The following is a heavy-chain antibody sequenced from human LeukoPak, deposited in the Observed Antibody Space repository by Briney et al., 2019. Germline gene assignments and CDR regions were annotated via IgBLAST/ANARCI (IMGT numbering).Heavy chain of an antibody. CDR1: GFTFSNYA. J-gene: IGHJ4*02. D-gene: IGHD2-15*01. Sequence: GGSLRLSCAASGFTFSNYAMDWVRQAPGKGLEWVAVISYDGSNKYYADSVKGRSTISRDNSKNTLYLQMDSLRAEDTAVYYCARAGYCSGGSCYGSDYWGQGTLVSVSS. CDR3: ARAGYCSGGSCYGSDY. V-gene: IGHV3-30-3*01. CDR2: ISYDGSNK.